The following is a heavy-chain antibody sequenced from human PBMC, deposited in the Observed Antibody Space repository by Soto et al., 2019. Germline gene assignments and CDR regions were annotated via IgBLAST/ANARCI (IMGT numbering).Heavy chain of an antibody. CDR2: IIPIFGTA. CDR1: GGTFSSYA. Sequence: QVQLVQSGAEVKKPGSSVKVSCKASGGTFSSYAISWVRQAPGQGLEWMGGIIPIFGTANYAQKFQGRVTITADESTSTAYMELSSLRSEDTAVYYCARDGRPRPRFLEWFHEDYYGMDVWGQGTTVTVSS. V-gene: IGHV1-69*01. J-gene: IGHJ6*02. CDR3: ARDGRPRPRFLEWFHEDYYGMDV. D-gene: IGHD3-3*01.